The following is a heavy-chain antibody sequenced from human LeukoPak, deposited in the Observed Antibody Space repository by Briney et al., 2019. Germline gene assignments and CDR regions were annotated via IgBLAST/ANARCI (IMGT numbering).Heavy chain of an antibody. V-gene: IGHV3-21*01. J-gene: IGHJ4*02. CDR1: GFTFSSYS. CDR3: AKGGRDADY. Sequence: GGSLRLSCAASGFTFSSYSMNWVRQAPGKGLEWVSSISSSSSYIYYADSVKGRFIISRDNAKNSLYLQMNSLRAEDTAVYYCAKGGRDADYWGQGTLVTVSS. D-gene: IGHD5-24*01. CDR2: ISSSSSYI.